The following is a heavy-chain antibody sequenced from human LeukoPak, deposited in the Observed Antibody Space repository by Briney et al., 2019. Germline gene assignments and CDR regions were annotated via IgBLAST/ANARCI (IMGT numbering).Heavy chain of an antibody. CDR2: ISGSGGST. CDR3: AKHYLNLFQNHDY. J-gene: IGHJ4*02. CDR1: GFTFSSYA. D-gene: IGHD1-14*01. Sequence: GGSLRLSCAASGFTFSSYAMSWVRQAPGKGLEWVSAISGSGGSTYYADSVKGRFTISRDNSKNTLYLQMNSLRAEDTAVYFCAKHYLNLFQNHDYWGQGTLVTVSS. V-gene: IGHV3-23*01.